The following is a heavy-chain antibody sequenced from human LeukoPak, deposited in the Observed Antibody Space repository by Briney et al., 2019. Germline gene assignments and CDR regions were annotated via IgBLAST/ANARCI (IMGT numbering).Heavy chain of an antibody. J-gene: IGHJ4*02. Sequence: GGSLRLSCAASGFTFSNYAMSWVHQAPGKGLEWVSGISGSGGSTYYADSVKGRFTISRDNSKKMLYLQMNSLRAEATAIYYCAKVSNLGNYYDTTTSEYYFDYWGQGTLVTVSS. CDR2: ISGSGGST. CDR1: GFTFSNYA. V-gene: IGHV3-23*01. D-gene: IGHD3-22*01. CDR3: AKVSNLGNYYDTTTSEYYFDY.